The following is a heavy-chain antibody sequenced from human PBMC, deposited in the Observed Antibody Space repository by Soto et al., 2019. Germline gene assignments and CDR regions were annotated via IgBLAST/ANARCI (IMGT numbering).Heavy chain of an antibody. V-gene: IGHV3-30-3*01. CDR2: ISHDGSNR. J-gene: IGHJ4*02. CDR1: GFTFSSYT. Sequence: QVQLVESGGGVVQPGRSLRLPCAVSGFTFSSYTMHWVRQAPGTGLEWVARISHDGSNRYYADSVKGRFTISRDNSKNTLYLQMNSLRTEDTAVYYCASAGGHWGQGTLVTVSS. CDR3: ASAGGH. D-gene: IGHD3-10*01.